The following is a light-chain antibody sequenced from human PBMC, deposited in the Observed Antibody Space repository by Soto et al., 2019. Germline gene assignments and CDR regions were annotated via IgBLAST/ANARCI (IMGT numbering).Light chain of an antibody. CDR3: QQYGSSPIP. Sequence: EIVLTQSPDTLSFSPGGRATLSCRASQSVTRDYLGWYQQTPGQAPRLLIFGASSRATGIPDRFTGSGSGTDFTLTISRLEPEDFAVYYCQQYGSSPIPFGQGTRLEI. CDR1: QSVTRDY. J-gene: IGKJ5*01. V-gene: IGKV3-20*01. CDR2: GAS.